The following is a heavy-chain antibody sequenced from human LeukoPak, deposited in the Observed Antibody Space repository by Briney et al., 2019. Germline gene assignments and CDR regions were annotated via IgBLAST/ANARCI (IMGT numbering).Heavy chain of an antibody. CDR3: ARRRYSYTRFFDY. J-gene: IGHJ4*02. V-gene: IGHV4-59*12. D-gene: IGHD5-18*01. CDR2: IYYSGST. CDR1: GGSISSNY. Sequence: SETLSLTCTVSGGSISSNYWSWIRQPPGKGLEWIGYIYYSGSTNYNPSLKSRVTISVDTSKNQFSLKLSSVTAADTAVYYCARRRYSYTRFFDYWGQGTLVTVSS.